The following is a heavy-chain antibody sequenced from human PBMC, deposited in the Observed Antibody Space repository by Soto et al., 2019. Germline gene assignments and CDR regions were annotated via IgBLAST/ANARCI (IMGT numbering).Heavy chain of an antibody. CDR3: ARLGVADTAMVRPDY. J-gene: IGHJ4*02. CDR2: INPNSGGT. Sequence: QVQLVQSGAEVKKPGASVKVSCKASGYTFTGYYMHWVRQAPGQGLEWMGWINPNSGGTNYAQKFQGRVTMTRDTPISTAYMELSRLRSDDTAVYYCARLGVADTAMVRPDYWGQGTLVTVSS. V-gene: IGHV1-2*02. CDR1: GYTFTGYY. D-gene: IGHD5-18*01.